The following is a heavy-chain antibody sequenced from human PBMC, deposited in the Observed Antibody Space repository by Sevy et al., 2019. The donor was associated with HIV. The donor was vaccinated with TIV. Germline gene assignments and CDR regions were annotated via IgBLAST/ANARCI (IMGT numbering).Heavy chain of an antibody. J-gene: IGHJ4*02. D-gene: IGHD2-21*02. CDR3: ARVGVSYCTDDCYHRFDY. CDR2: ISYDGRNK. V-gene: IGHV3-30*09. Sequence: GGSLRLSCSASGFTFSSYALLWVRQAPGKGREWVSLISYDGRNKYYSDSVKGRFAISRDESKTTLFLQMESLRTEDTAIYYCARVGVSYCTDDCYHRFDYWGRGTLVTVSS. CDR1: GFTFSSYA.